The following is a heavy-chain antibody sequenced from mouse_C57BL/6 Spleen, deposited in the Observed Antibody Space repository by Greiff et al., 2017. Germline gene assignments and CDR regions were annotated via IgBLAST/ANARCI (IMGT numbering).Heavy chain of an antibody. CDR2: IHPSDSDT. V-gene: IGHV1-74*01. Sequence: VQLQQPGAALVKPGASVQVSCKASGYTFTSYWMHWVKQRPGQGLEWIGRIHPSDSDTNYNQKFKGKATLTVDQSSSTAYMQLSSLTSEDSAVYYCATDGYPYYYAMDYWGQGTSVTVSS. CDR3: ATDGYPYYYAMDY. CDR1: GYTFTSYW. D-gene: IGHD2-3*01. J-gene: IGHJ4*01.